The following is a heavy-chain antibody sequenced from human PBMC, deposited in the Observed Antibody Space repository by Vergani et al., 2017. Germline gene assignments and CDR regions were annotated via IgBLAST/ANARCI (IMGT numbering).Heavy chain of an antibody. CDR3: ASHGIAARWYFDL. V-gene: IGHV3-23*01. J-gene: IGHJ2*01. CDR1: GFTFSSYA. CDR2: ISGSGCST. Sequence: EVQLLESGGGLVQPGGSLRLSCAASGFTFSSYAMSWVRQAPGKGLEWVSAISGSGCSTYYADSVKGRFTISRDNSKNTLYLQMNSLRAEDTAVYYCASHGIAARWYFDLWGRGTLVTVSS. D-gene: IGHD6-13*01.